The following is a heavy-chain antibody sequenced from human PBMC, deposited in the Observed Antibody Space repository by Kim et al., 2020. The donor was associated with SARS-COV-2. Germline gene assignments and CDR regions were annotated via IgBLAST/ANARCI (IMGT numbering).Heavy chain of an antibody. CDR2: INHSGST. Sequence: SETLSLTCAVYGGSFSGYYWSWIRQPPGKGLEWIGEINHSGSTNYNPALKSRVTISVDTSKNQFSLKLSSVTAADTVVYYCARVVVGIAARRGFDPWGQGTLVTVSS. J-gene: IGHJ5*02. CDR3: ARVVVGIAARRGFDP. D-gene: IGHD6-6*01. V-gene: IGHV4-34*01. CDR1: GGSFSGYY.